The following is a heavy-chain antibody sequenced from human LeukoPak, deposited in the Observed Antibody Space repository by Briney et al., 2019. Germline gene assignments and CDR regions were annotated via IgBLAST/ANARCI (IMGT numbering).Heavy chain of an antibody. CDR3: ARTSTTDALLWFGELFS. CDR2: IYHSGST. Sequence: SGTLSLTCAVSGGSISSSNWWSWGRQPPGKGLEWIGEIYHSGSTNYNPSLKSRVTISVDKSKNQFSLKLSSVTAADTAVYYCARTSTTDALLWFGELFSWGQGTLVTVSS. V-gene: IGHV4-4*02. J-gene: IGHJ5*02. D-gene: IGHD3-10*01. CDR1: GGSISSSNW.